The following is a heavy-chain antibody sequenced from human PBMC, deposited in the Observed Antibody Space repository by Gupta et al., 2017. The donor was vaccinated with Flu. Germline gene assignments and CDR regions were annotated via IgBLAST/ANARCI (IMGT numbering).Heavy chain of an antibody. V-gene: IGHV1-2*04. CDR1: GYTFIGYY. Sequence: QVQLVQSGAEVKKPGASVKVSCKASGYTFIGYYIHWLRQAPGQRLEWMGWINPNSGGTNYAQKFQGWVTMTRDPSISTAYMELSRLRSDDTAVYYCARSPLAGTRGYFEYWGQGTLVTVSS. J-gene: IGHJ4*02. CDR2: INPNSGGT. CDR3: ARSPLAGTRGYFEY. D-gene: IGHD6-19*01.